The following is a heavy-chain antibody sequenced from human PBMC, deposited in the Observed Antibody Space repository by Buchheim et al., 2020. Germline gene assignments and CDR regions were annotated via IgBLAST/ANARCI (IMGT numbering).Heavy chain of an antibody. CDR2: SSAYNGNT. CDR1: GYTFNNYG. V-gene: IGHV1-18*01. D-gene: IGHD3-22*01. Sequence: QVQLVQSGAEVKKPGASVKVSCKASGYTFNNYGISWMRQAPGQGLEWMGWSSAYNGNTNYAQKLQGRVTMTRDTSTNTAYMELRSLRSDDTAVYYCARGHYHDSSGYFLVPDYWGQGTL. J-gene: IGHJ4*02. CDR3: ARGHYHDSSGYFLVPDY.